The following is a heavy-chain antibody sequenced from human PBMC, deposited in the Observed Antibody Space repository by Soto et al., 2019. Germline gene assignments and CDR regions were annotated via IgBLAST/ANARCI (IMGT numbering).Heavy chain of an antibody. CDR1: GFTFSGSA. J-gene: IGHJ3*02. V-gene: IGHV3-73*01. CDR2: IRSKANSYAT. Sequence: PGGSLRLSCAASGFTFSGSAMHWVRQASGKGLGWVGRIRSKANSYATAYAASVKGRFTISRDDSKNTAYLQMNSLKTEDTAVYYCTRLAPLPYYDILTGVHDAFDIWGQGTMVTVSS. D-gene: IGHD3-9*01. CDR3: TRLAPLPYYDILTGVHDAFDI.